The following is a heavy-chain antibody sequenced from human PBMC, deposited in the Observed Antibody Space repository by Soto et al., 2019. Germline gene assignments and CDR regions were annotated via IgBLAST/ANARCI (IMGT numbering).Heavy chain of an antibody. CDR3: ARARDIWNYKPDAFDI. J-gene: IGHJ3*02. Sequence: ASVKVSCKASGYTFTGYYMHWVRQAPGQGLEWMGWINPNSGGTNYAQKFQGWVTMTRDTSISTAYMELSRLRSDDTAVYYCARARDIWNYKPDAFDIWGQGTMVTVSS. V-gene: IGHV1-2*04. D-gene: IGHD1-7*01. CDR2: INPNSGGT. CDR1: GYTFTGYY.